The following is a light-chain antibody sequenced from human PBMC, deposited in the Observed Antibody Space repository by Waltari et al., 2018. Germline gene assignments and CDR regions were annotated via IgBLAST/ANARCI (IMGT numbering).Light chain of an antibody. V-gene: IGKV2-28*01. Sequence: DIVVTQSPLSLPVTPGEPASISCRSSQSLLPSNGYNYLDWYLQKPGQSPQLLIYLGTNLDSGVPDRFSGSRSGTDFTLKISRVEAEDVWVYYCMQSLRALWTFGQGTKVEIK. CDR1: QSLLPSNGYNY. CDR3: MQSLRALWT. CDR2: LGT. J-gene: IGKJ1*01.